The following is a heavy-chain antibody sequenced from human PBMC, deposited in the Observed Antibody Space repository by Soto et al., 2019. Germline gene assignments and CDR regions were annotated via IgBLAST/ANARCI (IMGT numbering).Heavy chain of an antibody. Sequence: QTLAVPCVISGGGVSSNSAGWNWMRHSPSRGLEWLGRTYYKSKWNNDYALSVKSRITINPETSKNQFSPHLYSVTPEDTAVYDCTGITWFRGMDVWGQGSPVTVSS. J-gene: IGHJ6*02. CDR1: GGGVSSNSAG. CDR2: TYYKSKWNN. CDR3: TGITWFRGMDV. V-gene: IGHV6-1*01. D-gene: IGHD3-10*01.